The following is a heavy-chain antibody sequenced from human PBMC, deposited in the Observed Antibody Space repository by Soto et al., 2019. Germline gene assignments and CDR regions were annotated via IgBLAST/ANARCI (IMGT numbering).Heavy chain of an antibody. CDR3: ARNGTYSSSLSQYSGMDV. D-gene: IGHD1-26*01. J-gene: IGHJ6*02. CDR1: GGTFDNII. V-gene: IGHV1-69*01. Sequence: QVQLVQSGAEVKEPGSSVRVSCKASGGTFDNIIMNWVRQTPGQGLEWMGGIVPMLGTPTYAEKFKGRVTISATGSTSTMYMEVTSLRSEDTAIYYCARNGTYSSSLSQYSGMDVWGQGTTVTVSS. CDR2: IVPMLGTP.